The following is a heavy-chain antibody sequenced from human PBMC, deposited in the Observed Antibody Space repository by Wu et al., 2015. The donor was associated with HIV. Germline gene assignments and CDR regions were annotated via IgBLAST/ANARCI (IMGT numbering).Heavy chain of an antibody. CDR2: IIPIFGTA. V-gene: IGHV1-69*05. J-gene: IGHJ4*02. CDR3: ARGDYYGSAPRGDYFDY. Sequence: SGAEVKKPGSSVKVSCKASGGTFSSYAISWVRQAPGQGLEWMGGIIPIFGTANYAQKFQGRVTITTDESTSTAYMELSSLRSEDTAVYYCARGDYYGSAPRGDYFDYWGQGTLVTVSS. D-gene: IGHD3-10*01. CDR1: GGTFSSYA.